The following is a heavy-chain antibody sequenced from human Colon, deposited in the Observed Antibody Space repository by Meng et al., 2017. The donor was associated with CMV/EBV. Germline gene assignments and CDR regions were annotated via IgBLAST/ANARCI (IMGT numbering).Heavy chain of an antibody. Sequence: GESLKISCAASGFRFNHYGIDWVRQTPGKGLEWVAFMLYDGSNEYYADSVRGRFTISRDNSKNTLFLQMNSLRPEDTGVYYCAKIPHYSDGPRDTFNVWGQGTLVTVSS. CDR3: AKIPHYSDGPRDTFNV. V-gene: IGHV3-30*02. CDR2: MLYDGSNE. CDR1: GFRFNHYG. J-gene: IGHJ3*01. D-gene: IGHD3-22*01.